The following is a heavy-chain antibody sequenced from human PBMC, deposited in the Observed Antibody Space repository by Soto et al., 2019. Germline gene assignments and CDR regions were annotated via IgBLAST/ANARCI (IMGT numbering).Heavy chain of an antibody. D-gene: IGHD3-22*01. J-gene: IGHJ6*02. V-gene: IGHV1-24*01. CDR2: FDLENGET. CDR3: ARDRAWTDGYYSLYYYYGMDV. Sequence: ASVKVSCKVSGYTLPELSIHWVRQAPGEGLEWMGGFDLENGETIYAQRFQGRVTMTEESSADTPYMELSSLRSEDTAVYYCARDRAWTDGYYSLYYYYGMDVWGQGT. CDR1: GYTLPELS.